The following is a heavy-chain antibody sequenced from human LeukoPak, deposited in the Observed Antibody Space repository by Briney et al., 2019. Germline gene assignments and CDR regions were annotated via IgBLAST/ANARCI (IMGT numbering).Heavy chain of an antibody. V-gene: IGHV3-48*04. Sequence: GGSLRLSCAASGFTFSSYSMNWVRQAPGKGLEWVSYISSSSSTIYYADSVKGRFTISRDNAKNSLYLQMNSLRAEDTAVYYCPRGSTGKHYYYGMDVWGQGTTVTVSS. CDR3: PRGSTGKHYYYGMDV. J-gene: IGHJ6*02. CDR1: GFTFSSYS. CDR2: ISSSSSTI.